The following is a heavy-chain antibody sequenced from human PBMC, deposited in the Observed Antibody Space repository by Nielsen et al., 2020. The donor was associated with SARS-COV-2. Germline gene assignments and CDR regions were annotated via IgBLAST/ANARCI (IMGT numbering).Heavy chain of an antibody. D-gene: IGHD1-26*01. CDR3: ARERVYFDL. Sequence: GGSLRLSCAASGFTFDNYAMTWVRQTPGKGLEWVSVIKRSGGSTYYADSVKGRFTISRDNANLYLQMTSLRVEDTAVYYCARERVYFDLWGRGTLVTVSS. CDR2: IKRSGGST. J-gene: IGHJ2*01. CDR1: GFTFDNYA. V-gene: IGHV3-23*01.